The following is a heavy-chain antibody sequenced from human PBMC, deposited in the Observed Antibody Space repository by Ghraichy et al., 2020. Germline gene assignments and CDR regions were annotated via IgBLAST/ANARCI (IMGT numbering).Heavy chain of an antibody. CDR2: ISGSGSST. J-gene: IGHJ5*02. CDR3: AMTTVTTRWFDP. D-gene: IGHD4-11*01. CDR1: GFRFSSYA. Sequence: SCADSGFRFSSYAMSWVRQAPGKGLEWVSGISGSGSSTYYADSVKGRFAISRDNSRNTLYLQMNSLRAEDTALYYCAMTTVTTRWFDPWGQGTLVTVSS. V-gene: IGHV3-23*01.